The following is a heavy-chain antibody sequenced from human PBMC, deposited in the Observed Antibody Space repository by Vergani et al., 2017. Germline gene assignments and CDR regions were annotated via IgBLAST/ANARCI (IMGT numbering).Heavy chain of an antibody. CDR3: ARPRGYSYGSGAFDI. D-gene: IGHD5-18*01. CDR1: GYTFTSYA. J-gene: IGHJ3*02. CDR2: INAGNGNT. V-gene: IGHV1-3*01. Sequence: QVQLVQSGAEVKKPGASVKVSCKASGYTFTSYAMHWVRQAPGQRLEWMGWINAGNGNTKYSQKFQGRVTITRDTSASTAYMELSSLRSEDTAVYYCARPRGYSYGSGAFDIWGQGTMVTVSS.